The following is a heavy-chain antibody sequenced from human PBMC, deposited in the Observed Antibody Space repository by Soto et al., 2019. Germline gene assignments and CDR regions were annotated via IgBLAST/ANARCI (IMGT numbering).Heavy chain of an antibody. V-gene: IGHV3-30*18. D-gene: IGHD6-19*01. Sequence: QVQLVESGGGVVQPGRSLRLSCAXSGFXXSSYGMHWVRQAPGKGLEWVAVISYDGSNKYYADSVKGRFTISRDNSKNTLYLQMNSLRAEDTAVYYCAKPLRIAVAAEPGGYWGQGTLVTVSS. CDR1: GFXXSSYG. CDR2: ISYDGSNK. CDR3: AKPLRIAVAAEPGGY. J-gene: IGHJ4*02.